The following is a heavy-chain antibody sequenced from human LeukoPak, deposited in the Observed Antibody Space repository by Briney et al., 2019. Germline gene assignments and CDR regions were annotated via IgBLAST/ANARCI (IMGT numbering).Heavy chain of an antibody. V-gene: IGHV3-48*03. Sequence: PGGSLRLSCAASGFTFSSYEMNWVRQAPGKGLEWVSYISSSGSTIYYADSVKGRFTISRDNAKNSLYLQMNSLRAEDTAVYYCAPNYYGSEMPAPWGQGTLVTVSS. CDR1: GFTFSSYE. D-gene: IGHD3-10*01. CDR3: APNYYGSEMPAP. J-gene: IGHJ4*02. CDR2: ISSSGSTI.